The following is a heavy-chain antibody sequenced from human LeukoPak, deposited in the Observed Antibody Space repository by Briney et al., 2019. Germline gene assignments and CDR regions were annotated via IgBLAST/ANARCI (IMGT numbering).Heavy chain of an antibody. CDR2: IYYSGST. Sequence: SETLSLTCTVSGGSISSYYWSWIRQPPGKGLEWIWDIYYSGSTNYNPSLKSRVTISLDTYKNQFSLKLRSVTVADKAVYYCARWKAGYSGYARDGFDYWGQGTLVTVSS. CDR1: GGSISSYY. V-gene: IGHV4-59*01. D-gene: IGHD5-12*01. CDR3: ARWKAGYSGYARDGFDY. J-gene: IGHJ4*02.